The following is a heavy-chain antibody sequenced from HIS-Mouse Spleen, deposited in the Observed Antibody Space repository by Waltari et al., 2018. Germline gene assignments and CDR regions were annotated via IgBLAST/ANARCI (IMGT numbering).Heavy chain of an antibody. J-gene: IGHJ2*01. D-gene: IGHD6-13*01. CDR3: AREIPYSSSWYDWYFDL. CDR1: GCSISSSSYY. Sequence: QLQLQESGPGLVKPSETLSLTCTVSGCSISSSSYYWGWIRQPPGKGLEWIGRIYYSGSTYYNPSLKSRVTISVETSKNQFSLKLSSVTAADTAVYYCAREIPYSSSWYDWYFDLWGRGALVTVSS. V-gene: IGHV4-39*07. CDR2: IYYSGST.